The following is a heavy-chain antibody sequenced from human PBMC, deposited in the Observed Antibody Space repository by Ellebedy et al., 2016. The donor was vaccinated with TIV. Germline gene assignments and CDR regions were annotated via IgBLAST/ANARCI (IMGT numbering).Heavy chain of an antibody. Sequence: GSLRLXXSVSGGSIRPHYWSWVRQSPGKGLEWIGYVYYSGTKSYNPSLRSRVDMSVDTSKNSFSLRMSSVTASDTAFYFCARVSQPIDSAMLTYCFDHWGPGILVTVSS. CDR2: VYYSGTK. D-gene: IGHD2-2*01. J-gene: IGHJ4*02. V-gene: IGHV4-59*11. CDR1: GGSIRPHY. CDR3: ARVSQPIDSAMLTYCFDH.